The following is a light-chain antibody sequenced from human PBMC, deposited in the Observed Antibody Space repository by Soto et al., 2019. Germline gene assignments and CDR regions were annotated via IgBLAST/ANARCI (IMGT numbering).Light chain of an antibody. J-gene: IGLJ3*02. Sequence: QAVVTQPPSASGTPGQRVTISCSGSSSNIGRNTVNWYQQLPGTAPKLLIYSNNQRPSGVPDRFSGSKSGTSASLAISGLQSEDEADYYCAAWDDRLNGWVFGGGTKLTVL. CDR1: SSNIGRNT. CDR3: AAWDDRLNGWV. V-gene: IGLV1-44*01. CDR2: SNN.